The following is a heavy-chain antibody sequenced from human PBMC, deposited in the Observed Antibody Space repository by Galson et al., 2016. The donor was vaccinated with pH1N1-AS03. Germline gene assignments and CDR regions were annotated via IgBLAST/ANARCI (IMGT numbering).Heavy chain of an antibody. CDR2: IIPMLDIP. CDR3: AKGYSASPSGAFDV. CDR1: GYTFTNYA. J-gene: IGHJ3*01. V-gene: IGHV1-69*04. Sequence: SVKVSCKASGYTFTNYAISWVRQAPGQGLEWMGRIIPMLDIPDYAQKFQVRVTITADKSTSTAYMELTNLRSEDTALYYCAKGYSASPSGAFDVWGQGTMVTVSS. D-gene: IGHD1-14*01.